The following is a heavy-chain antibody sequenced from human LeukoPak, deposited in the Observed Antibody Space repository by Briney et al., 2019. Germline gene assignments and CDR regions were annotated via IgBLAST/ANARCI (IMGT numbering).Heavy chain of an antibody. D-gene: IGHD1-26*01. Sequence: GGSLRLSCAASGFTFSSYEMNWDRQAPGKGLEWVSYISSSGDTIHYADSVKGRFTISRDNAKNSLYLQMNSLRAEDTALYYCARLGVGATRDAFDIWGQGTMVTVSS. V-gene: IGHV3-48*03. CDR1: GFTFSSYE. CDR3: ARLGVGATRDAFDI. CDR2: ISSSGDTI. J-gene: IGHJ3*02.